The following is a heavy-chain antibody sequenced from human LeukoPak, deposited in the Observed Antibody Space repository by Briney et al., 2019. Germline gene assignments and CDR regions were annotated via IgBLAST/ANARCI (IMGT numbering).Heavy chain of an antibody. V-gene: IGHV4-34*01. CDR2: INHCGST. CDR1: GGSFSGYY. Sequence: SEPLSLTCAVYGGSFSGYYWSWIRQPPGKGLEWIGEINHCGSTNYNPSLKSRVTISVDTSKNQFSLKLSSVTAADTAVYYCASRRAGAHYDYVWGSYRNDYWGQGTLVTVSS. J-gene: IGHJ4*02. D-gene: IGHD3-16*02. CDR3: ASRRAGAHYDYVWGSYRNDY.